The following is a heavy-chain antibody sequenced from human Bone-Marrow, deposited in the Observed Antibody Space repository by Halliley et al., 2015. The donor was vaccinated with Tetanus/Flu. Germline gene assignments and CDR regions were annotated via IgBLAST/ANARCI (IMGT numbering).Heavy chain of an antibody. CDR3: AQGGDIASNEGALSVALS. D-gene: IGHD3-16*02. J-gene: IGHJ4*02. CDR2: YDGNEK. V-gene: IGHV3-30*18. Sequence: YDGNEKYSADSVKGRFTISRDNSKNTLDLQMNSLRPDDTSLYFCAQGGDIASNEGALSVALSWGQGTMVTVSS.